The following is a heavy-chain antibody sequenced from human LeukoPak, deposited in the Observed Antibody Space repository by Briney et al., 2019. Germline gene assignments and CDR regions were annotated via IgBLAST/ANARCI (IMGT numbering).Heavy chain of an antibody. CDR2: IRSKANSYAT. Sequence: GGSLRLSCAASGFTFSGSAMHWVRQASGKGLEWVGRIRSKANSYATAYAASVKGRFTISRDDSKNTAYLQMNSLRAEDTAVCYCAREQRFFDYWGQGTLVTVSS. J-gene: IGHJ4*02. D-gene: IGHD1/OR15-1a*01. V-gene: IGHV3-73*01. CDR3: AREQRFFDY. CDR1: GFTFSGSA.